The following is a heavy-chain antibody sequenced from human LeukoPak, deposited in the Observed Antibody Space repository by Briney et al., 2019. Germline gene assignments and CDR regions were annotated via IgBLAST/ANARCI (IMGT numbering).Heavy chain of an antibody. V-gene: IGHV3-23*01. Sequence: PGGSLSLSCAASGFTFSSYAMSWVRQAQGKGLEWVSAISGSGGSTYYADSVKGRFTISRDKSKNTLYLQMDSLRAEDTAVYYCAKFITMIVDAFDIWGQGTMVTVSS. J-gene: IGHJ3*02. D-gene: IGHD3-22*01. CDR1: GFTFSSYA. CDR2: ISGSGGST. CDR3: AKFITMIVDAFDI.